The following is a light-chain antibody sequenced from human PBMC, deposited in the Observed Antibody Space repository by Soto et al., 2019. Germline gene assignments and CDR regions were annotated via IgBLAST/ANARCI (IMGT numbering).Light chain of an antibody. J-gene: IGKJ1*01. Sequence: EIVLTQSPATLSLSPGERATLSCRASQSVSNYLAWYQQKPGQAPRLLIYDASNRATGIPARFSGSGSGTDFTLTISSLEPEDFAVYYCQQRSNWPPWTFGQGTKVEVK. CDR1: QSVSNY. V-gene: IGKV3-11*01. CDR2: DAS. CDR3: QQRSNWPPWT.